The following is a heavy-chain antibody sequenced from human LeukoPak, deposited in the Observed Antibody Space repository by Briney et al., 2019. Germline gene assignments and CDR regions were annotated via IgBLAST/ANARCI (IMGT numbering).Heavy chain of an antibody. CDR3: ARDYCSGSTCYPDNGFDP. D-gene: IGHD2-15*01. CDR1: GGSISSYY. CDR2: IYYSGNT. Sequence: SETLSLTCTVSGGSISSYYWSWIGQPPGKGLEWIGYIYYSGNTNYNPSLKSRVTISVDASKNQFSLKLNSVTAADTAVYYCARDYCSGSTCYPDNGFDPWGQGTLVTVSS. J-gene: IGHJ5*02. V-gene: IGHV4-59*01.